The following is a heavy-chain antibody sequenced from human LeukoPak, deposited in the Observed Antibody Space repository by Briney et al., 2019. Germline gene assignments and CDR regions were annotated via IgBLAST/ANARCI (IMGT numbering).Heavy chain of an antibody. CDR3: ARRRRCSSTSCLKLSWFDP. CDR2: INHSGST. D-gene: IGHD2-2*01. Sequence: PSETLSLTCAVYGGSFSGYYWSWIRQPPGKGLEWIGEINHSGSTNYNPSLKSRVTISVDTSKNQFSLKLSSVTAADTAVYYCARRRRCSSTSCLKLSWFDPWGQGTLVTVSS. J-gene: IGHJ5*02. CDR1: GGSFSGYY. V-gene: IGHV4-34*01.